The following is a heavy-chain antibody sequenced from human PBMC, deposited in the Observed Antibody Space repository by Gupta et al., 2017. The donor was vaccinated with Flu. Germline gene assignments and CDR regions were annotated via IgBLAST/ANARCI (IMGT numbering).Heavy chain of an antibody. CDR2: VHYTGNA. D-gene: IGHD3-10*01. J-gene: IGHJ4*02. Sequence: WIRQAPGKGLEWIGYVHYTGNAQYNPSLKSRVVLSADTSKKQFSLKMTSVTAADTAVYVCARHSGWRYFFEHWGRGTLVTVSS. CDR3: ARHSGWRYFFEH. V-gene: IGHV4-59*08.